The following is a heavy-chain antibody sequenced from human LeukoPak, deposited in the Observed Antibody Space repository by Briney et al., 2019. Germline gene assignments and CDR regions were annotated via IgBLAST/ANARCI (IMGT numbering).Heavy chain of an antibody. Sequence: ASVKVSCKTSGFTFTSNGISWVRQAPGQGLEWMGWINAYNGKTNYPQKFQDRVTMTTDTSTSTAYLELRNLRSDDTAVYYCARDSHDYCDYWGQGTPVTVSS. CDR2: INAYNGKT. J-gene: IGHJ4*02. V-gene: IGHV1-18*01. CDR1: GFTFTSNG. CDR3: ARDSHDYCDY.